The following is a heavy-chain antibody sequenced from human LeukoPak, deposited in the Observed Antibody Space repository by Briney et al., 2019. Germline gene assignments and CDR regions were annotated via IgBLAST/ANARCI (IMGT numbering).Heavy chain of an antibody. CDR3: ARDRWVGITMVRGLDY. V-gene: IGHV4-59*12. Sequence: PSETLSLTCTVSGGSISSYYWSWIRQPPGKGLEWIGSIYYSGTTYYNPSLKSRVAISVDTSKNQFSLKLTSVTAAGTAMYYCARDRWVGITMVRGLDYWGQGTLVTVSS. D-gene: IGHD3-10*01. CDR2: IYYSGTT. CDR1: GGSISSYY. J-gene: IGHJ4*02.